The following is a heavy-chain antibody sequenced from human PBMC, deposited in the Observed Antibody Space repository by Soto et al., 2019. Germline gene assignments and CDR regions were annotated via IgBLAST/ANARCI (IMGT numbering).Heavy chain of an antibody. CDR2: IYYSGST. D-gene: IGHD3-10*01. CDR3: ASMGYHYGSGSYPLDY. CDR1: GGSISSKSYS. Sequence: PSETLSLTCSVSGGSISSKSYSWGWIRQPPGKGPEWIGSIYYSGSTYYNPSLKSRVTISVDTSKNQFSLKLSSVTAADTAVYYCASMGYHYGSGSYPLDYWGQGTLVTVSS. V-gene: IGHV4-39*01. J-gene: IGHJ4*02.